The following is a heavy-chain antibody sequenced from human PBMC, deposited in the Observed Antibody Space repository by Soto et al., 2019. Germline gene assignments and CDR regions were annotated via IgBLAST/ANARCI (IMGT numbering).Heavy chain of an antibody. D-gene: IGHD2-15*01. Sequence: GSLRLSCAASGFTFSDYYMSWIRQAPGKGLEWVSYISSSSSYTNYADSVKGRFTISRDNAKNSLYLQMNSLRAEDTAVYYCAREDCSGGSCYGMDVWGQGTTVTVSS. CDR2: ISSSSSYT. J-gene: IGHJ6*02. CDR3: AREDCSGGSCYGMDV. CDR1: GFTFSDYY. V-gene: IGHV3-11*06.